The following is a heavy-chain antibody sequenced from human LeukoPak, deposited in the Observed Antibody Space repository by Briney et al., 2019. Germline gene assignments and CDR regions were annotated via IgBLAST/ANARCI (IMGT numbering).Heavy chain of an antibody. CDR3: AKDGETYCGGDCYRDY. Sequence: GGSLRLSCAASGFTLSSYAMSWVRQAPGKGLEWVSAISGSGGSTYYADSVKGRFTISRDNSKNTLYLQMNSLRAEDTAVYYCAKDGETYCGGDCYRDYWGQGTLVTVSS. D-gene: IGHD2-21*02. V-gene: IGHV3-23*01. J-gene: IGHJ4*02. CDR1: GFTLSSYA. CDR2: ISGSGGST.